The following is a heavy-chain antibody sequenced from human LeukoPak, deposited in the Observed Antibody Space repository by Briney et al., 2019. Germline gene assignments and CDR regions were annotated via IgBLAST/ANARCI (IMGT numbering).Heavy chain of an antibody. CDR3: TRVVLVGTTYSYFDY. CDR2: IRSKANSYTT. Sequence: GGSLRLSCAASGFTFSGSAMHWVRQASGKGLEWVGRIRSKANSYTTEYAASVKGRFTISRDDSKNSLYLQMNSLKAEDTAVYYCTRVVLVGTTYSYFDYWGQGTLVTVSS. V-gene: IGHV3-73*01. J-gene: IGHJ4*02. D-gene: IGHD1-26*01. CDR1: GFTFSGSA.